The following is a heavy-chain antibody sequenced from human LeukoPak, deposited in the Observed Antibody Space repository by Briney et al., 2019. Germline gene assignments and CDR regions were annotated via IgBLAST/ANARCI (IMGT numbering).Heavy chain of an antibody. V-gene: IGHV1-46*01. CDR1: GYTFTSYY. CDR3: ARDRATGALDY. Sequence: GASVKVSCKASGYTFTSYYMHWVRQAPGQGLEWMGIINPSGGSTSYAQKFQGRVTMTRDMSTSTVYMELSSLRSEDTAVYYCARDRATGALDYWGQGTLVTVSS. CDR2: INPSGGST. J-gene: IGHJ4*02. D-gene: IGHD4-17*01.